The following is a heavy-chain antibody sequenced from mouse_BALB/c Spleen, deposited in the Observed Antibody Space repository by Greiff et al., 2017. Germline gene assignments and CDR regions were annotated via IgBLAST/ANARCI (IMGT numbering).Heavy chain of an antibody. Sequence: EVKLMESGAELVKPGASVKLSCTASGFNIKDTYMHWVKQRPEQGLEWIGRIDPANGNTKYDPKFQGKATITADTSSNTAYLQLSSLTSEDTAVYYCARWPDMDYWGQGTSVTVSS. V-gene: IGHV14-3*02. CDR2: IDPANGNT. J-gene: IGHJ4*01. CDR3: ARWPDMDY. CDR1: GFNIKDTY.